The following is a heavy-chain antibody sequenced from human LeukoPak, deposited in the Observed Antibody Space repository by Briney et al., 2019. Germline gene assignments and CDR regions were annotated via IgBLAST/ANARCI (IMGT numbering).Heavy chain of an antibody. Sequence: PSETLSLTCTVSGGSISSGGYYWSWIRQPPGKGLEWIGEINHSGSTNYNPSLKSRVTISVDTSKNQFSLKLSSVTAADTAVYYCAREPSWLVRGWFDPWGQGTLVTVSS. CDR2: INHSGST. V-gene: IGHV4-39*07. CDR1: GGSISSGGYY. CDR3: AREPSWLVRGWFDP. D-gene: IGHD6-19*01. J-gene: IGHJ5*02.